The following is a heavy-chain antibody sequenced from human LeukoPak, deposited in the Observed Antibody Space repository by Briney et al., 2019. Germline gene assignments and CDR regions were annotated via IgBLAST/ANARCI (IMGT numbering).Heavy chain of an antibody. D-gene: IGHD6-6*01. CDR1: GDSVSSNSAA. CDR3: ARDGSSSSSVGDYFDY. V-gene: IGHV6-1*01. CDR2: TYYRSKWYN. J-gene: IGHJ4*02. Sequence: SQTLSLTCAISGDSVSSNSAAWNWIRQSPSRGLEWLGRTYYRSKWYNDYAVSVKGRITINPDTSKNQFSLQLNSVTPEDTAVYYCARDGSSSSSVGDYFDYWGQGTLVIVSS.